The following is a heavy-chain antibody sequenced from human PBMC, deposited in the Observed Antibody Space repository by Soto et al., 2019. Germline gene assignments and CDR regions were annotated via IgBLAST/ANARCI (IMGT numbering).Heavy chain of an antibody. CDR3: ARDTETLGPRANDALDI. D-gene: IGHD3-3*02. J-gene: IGHJ3*02. CDR2: INAGSGNT. Sequence: QAQLVQSGAEMKKPGASVKVSCKATGYTFSAYTMNWVRQDPGQSVEWMGWINAGSGNTKYSQNFQGRVSITRDTSASTVYMELTGLTSEDTAVYYCARDTETLGPRANDALDIWGQGTMVTVSS. CDR1: GYTFSAYT. V-gene: IGHV1-3*01.